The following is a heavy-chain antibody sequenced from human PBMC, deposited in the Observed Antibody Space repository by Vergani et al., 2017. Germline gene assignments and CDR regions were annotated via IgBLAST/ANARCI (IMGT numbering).Heavy chain of an antibody. Sequence: EVMLVQSGAEVKKPGESLKISCKYSASSFTSNQIAWVRQMSGKGLQWMGNITPFDSKIAYSPSFQGQVIMSIDKSITTAYLQWRSLEASDTAIYYCTRHVPCGDGACLHFDHWGQGTQVTVSS. CDR3: TRHVPCGDGACLHFDH. D-gene: IGHD2-21*01. V-gene: IGHV5-51*01. CDR2: ITPFDSKI. J-gene: IGHJ4*02. CDR1: ASSFTSNQ.